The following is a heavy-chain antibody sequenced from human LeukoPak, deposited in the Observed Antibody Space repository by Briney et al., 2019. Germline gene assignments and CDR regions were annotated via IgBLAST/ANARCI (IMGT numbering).Heavy chain of an antibody. CDR2: IYPGDSDT. D-gene: IGHD5-18*01. Sequence: GESLKISCKASGYSFTNHWIAWVRQMPGKGLEWMGIIYPGDSDTRYCPAFQGQVTISADKSISAAYLQWRSLKASDTAMYYCARGYSYGYSSFDYWGQGTLVSVSP. CDR1: GYSFTNHW. V-gene: IGHV5-51*01. CDR3: ARGYSYGYSSFDY. J-gene: IGHJ4*02.